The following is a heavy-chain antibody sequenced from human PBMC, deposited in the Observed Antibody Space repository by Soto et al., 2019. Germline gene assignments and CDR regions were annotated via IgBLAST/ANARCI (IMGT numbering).Heavy chain of an antibody. CDR2: VYYSGSS. Sequence: LSLTCTVSGDSISGGASFWSWIRQPPGKGLEWIANVYYSGSSYYNPSLKSRLTISVDTTNNQFSLQLKSMTAADTAVYYCAKLSCTSSTCYFPGWFDPWGQGTLVTVSS. J-gene: IGHJ5*02. V-gene: IGHV4-31*03. CDR3: AKLSCTSSTCYFPGWFDP. CDR1: GDSISGGASF. D-gene: IGHD2-2*01.